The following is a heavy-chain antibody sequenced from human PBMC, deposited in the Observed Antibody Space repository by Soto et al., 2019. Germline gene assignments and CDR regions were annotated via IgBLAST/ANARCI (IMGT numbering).Heavy chain of an antibody. CDR2: ISSSSSYI. Sequence: GGSLRLSCAASGVTFSSYSMKWVRQAPGKGLEWVSSISSSSSYIYYADSVKGRFTISRDNAKNSLYLQMNSLRAEDTAVYYCVSVRRGYSGYETNYDYWGQGTLVTVSS. V-gene: IGHV3-21*01. D-gene: IGHD5-12*01. CDR1: GVTFSSYS. CDR3: VSVRRGYSGYETNYDY. J-gene: IGHJ4*02.